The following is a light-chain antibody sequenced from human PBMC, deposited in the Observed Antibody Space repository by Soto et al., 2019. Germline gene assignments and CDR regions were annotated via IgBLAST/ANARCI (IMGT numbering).Light chain of an antibody. CDR2: GAS. V-gene: IGKV3-15*01. CDR1: QRVSSN. J-gene: IGKJ1*01. CDR3: QQYNNWPRT. Sequence: ERVLTQSPATLSVSPGEAATLSCRASQRVSSNLAWYQQKPGQAPRLLIYGASTRATGIPARFSGSGSGTEFTLTISSLQSEDFAVYYCQQYNNWPRTFGQGSKVDI.